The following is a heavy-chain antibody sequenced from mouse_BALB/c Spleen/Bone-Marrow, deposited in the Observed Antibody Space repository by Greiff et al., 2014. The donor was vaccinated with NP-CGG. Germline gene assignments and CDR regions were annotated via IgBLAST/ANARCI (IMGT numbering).Heavy chain of an antibody. CDR3: AREGGAYEGVDY. CDR1: GFTFSSFG. Sequence: EVQVVESGGGLVQPGGSRKLSCAASGFTFSSFGMHWVRQAPEKGLEWVAYISSGSSTFYYAGKVKGRVTISRDSAKNTLFLQMTGVRAEDTAIYYCAREGGAYEGVDYWGQGTSLTVSS. J-gene: IGHJ2*02. CDR2: ISSGSSTF. V-gene: IGHV5-17*02. D-gene: IGHD1-1*02.